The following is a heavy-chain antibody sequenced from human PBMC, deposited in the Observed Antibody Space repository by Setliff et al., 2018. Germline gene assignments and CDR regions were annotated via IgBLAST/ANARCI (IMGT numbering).Heavy chain of an antibody. CDR1: GFNFSNYW. CDR2: IWYDGNNK. CDR3: VRGEMFSTSPRAD. J-gene: IGHJ4*02. D-gene: IGHD2-2*01. Sequence: PGGSLRLSCVVSGFNFSNYWMSWVRQVPGKGLEWVAVIWYDGNNKDHADSVKGRFTISRDNSKNTLYLQMDSLRVEDTAVYYCVRGEMFSTSPRADWGQGTQVTVSS. V-gene: IGHV3-33*08.